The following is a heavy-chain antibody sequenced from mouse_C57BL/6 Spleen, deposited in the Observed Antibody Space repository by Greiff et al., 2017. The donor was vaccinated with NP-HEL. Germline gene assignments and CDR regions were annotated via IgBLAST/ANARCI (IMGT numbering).Heavy chain of an antibody. CDR3: ARPGYYGSWNYFDY. CDR2: ISSGSSTI. J-gene: IGHJ2*01. Sequence: EVQLVESGGGLVKPGGSLKLSCAASGFTFSDYGMHWVRQAPEKGLEWVAYISSGSSTIYYADTVKGRFTISRDNAKNTLFLQMTSLRSEDTAMYYCARPGYYGSWNYFDYWGQGTTLTVSS. D-gene: IGHD1-1*01. V-gene: IGHV5-17*01. CDR1: GFTFSDYG.